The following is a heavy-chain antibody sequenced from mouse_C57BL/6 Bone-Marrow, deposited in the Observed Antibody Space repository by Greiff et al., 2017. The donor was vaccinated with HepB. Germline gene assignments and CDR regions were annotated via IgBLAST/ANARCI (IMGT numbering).Heavy chain of an antibody. Sequence: QVQLQQSGAELVRPGPSVKMSCKASGYTFTNYWIGWAKQRPGHGLEWIGDIYPGGGYTNYNEKFKGKATLTADKSSSTAYVQFSSLTSEDSAIYFCARLLRYVDYFHYWGQGTTLTVSS. CDR3: ARLLRYVDYFHY. V-gene: IGHV1-63*01. CDR1: GYTFTNYW. CDR2: IYPGGGYT. D-gene: IGHD1-1*01. J-gene: IGHJ2*01.